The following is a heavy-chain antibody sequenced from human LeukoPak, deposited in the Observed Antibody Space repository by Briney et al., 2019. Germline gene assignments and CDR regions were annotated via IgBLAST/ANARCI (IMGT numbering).Heavy chain of an antibody. D-gene: IGHD1-26*01. V-gene: IGHV3-30*04. CDR3: VRGPDSESFIV. Sequence: GGSLRLSCAASGFTFSSYAMHWVRQAPGKGLEWVAVITFDGGHKFYGNSLKGRFTISRDNSKNSLYLQMNALRPDDTAVYYCVRGPDSESFIVWGQGTRVTVSS. J-gene: IGHJ4*02. CDR2: ITFDGGHK. CDR1: GFTFSSYA.